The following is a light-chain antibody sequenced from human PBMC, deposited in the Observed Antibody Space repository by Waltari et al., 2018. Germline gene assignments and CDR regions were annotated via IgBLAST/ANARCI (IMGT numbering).Light chain of an antibody. CDR2: DAS. J-gene: IGKJ1*01. V-gene: IGKV3-20*01. CDR1: QSVGRY. Sequence: EIVLTQSPATLSLSPGERATLSCRASQSVGRYLAWYQQKPDQAPRLLIYDASIRATGIPDRFSGSGCGTDFSLTLSRLEPEDFAVYYCQKYVSLPATFGQGTKVEIK. CDR3: QKYVSLPAT.